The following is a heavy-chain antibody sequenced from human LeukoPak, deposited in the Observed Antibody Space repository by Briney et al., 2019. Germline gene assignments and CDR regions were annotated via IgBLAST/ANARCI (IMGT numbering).Heavy chain of an antibody. CDR2: IIPIFGTA. CDR3: ARDMADHYYDSSGYYSFDY. D-gene: IGHD3-22*01. J-gene: IGHJ4*02. CDR1: GYTFTGYY. V-gene: IGHV1-69*05. Sequence: ASVKVSCKASGYTFTGYYMHWVRQAPGQGLEWMGRIIPIFGTANYAQKFQGRVTITTDESTSTAYMELSSLRSEDTAVYYCARDMADHYYDSSGYYSFDYWGQGTLVTVSS.